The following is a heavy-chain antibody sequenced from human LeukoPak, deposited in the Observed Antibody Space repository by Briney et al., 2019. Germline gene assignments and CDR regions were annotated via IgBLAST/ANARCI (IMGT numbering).Heavy chain of an antibody. Sequence: PSETLSLARTVFSDSISTNYWSWVRQPPGKGLEWIGYIYTSGSTNYNPSLKSRVTISGDTSKNQFSLKLSSVTAADTAVYYCARLAGEEAYWGQGTLVTVSS. J-gene: IGHJ4*02. CDR3: ARLAGEEAY. D-gene: IGHD7-27*01. CDR1: SDSISTNY. CDR2: IYTSGST. V-gene: IGHV4-4*09.